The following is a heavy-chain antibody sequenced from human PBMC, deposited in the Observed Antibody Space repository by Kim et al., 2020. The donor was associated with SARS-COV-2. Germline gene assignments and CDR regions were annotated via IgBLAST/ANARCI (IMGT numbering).Heavy chain of an antibody. Sequence: SETLSLTCAVSGGSISSSNWWSWVRQPPGKGLEWIGEIYHSGSTNYNPSLKSRVTISVDKSKNQFSLKLSSVTAADTAVYYCARVIRLRWRYFDLWGRGTLVTVSS. D-gene: IGHD3-22*01. CDR2: IYHSGST. V-gene: IGHV4-4*02. CDR1: GGSISSSNW. CDR3: ARVIRLRWRYFDL. J-gene: IGHJ2*01.